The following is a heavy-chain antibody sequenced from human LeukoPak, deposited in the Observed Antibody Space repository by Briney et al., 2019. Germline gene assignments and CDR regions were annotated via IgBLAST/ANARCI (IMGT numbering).Heavy chain of an antibody. CDR1: GGSISSYY. J-gene: IGHJ3*02. D-gene: IGHD2-8*01. Sequence: SETLSLTCTVSGGSISSYYWSWIRQPAGKGLEWIGRIYISWSANYNLSLKSRVTMSVDTSKNQFSLRLSSVTAADTAAYFCAGLGGYCTNAVCYSTFDIWGQGTMVTVSS. CDR2: IYISWSA. CDR3: AGLGGYCTNAVCYSTFDI. V-gene: IGHV4-4*07.